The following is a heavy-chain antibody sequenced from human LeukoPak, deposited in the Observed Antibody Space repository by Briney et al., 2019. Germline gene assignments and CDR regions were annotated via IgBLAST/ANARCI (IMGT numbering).Heavy chain of an antibody. V-gene: IGHV3-74*01. D-gene: IGHD3-22*01. Sequence: GGSLRLSCAASGFTFSSYWMHWVRQAPGKGLVWVSRINSDGSSTSYADSVKGRFTISRDNSKNMLYLEVNSLRAEDMAIYYCARIITLHYYDSSGYSSPFDYWGQGTLVTVSS. J-gene: IGHJ4*02. CDR3: ARIITLHYYDSSGYSSPFDY. CDR2: INSDGSST. CDR1: GFTFSSYW.